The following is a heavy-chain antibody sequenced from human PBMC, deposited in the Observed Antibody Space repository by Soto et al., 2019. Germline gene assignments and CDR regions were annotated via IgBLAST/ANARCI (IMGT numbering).Heavy chain of an antibody. V-gene: IGHV3-72*01. Sequence: EVQLVDSGGGLVQPGGSLRLSCAASGFTFSDHYMDWVRQVPGQGLEWVGRIRDKAHSYTTEYAASVKGRFTISRDDSKTSLYLQMNSLKTEDTAVDYCARPHSTTYYGIYFGYWGQGTLVTVSS. CDR1: GFTFSDHY. J-gene: IGHJ4*02. CDR2: IRDKAHSYTT. CDR3: ARPHSTTYYGIYFGY. D-gene: IGHD3-9*01.